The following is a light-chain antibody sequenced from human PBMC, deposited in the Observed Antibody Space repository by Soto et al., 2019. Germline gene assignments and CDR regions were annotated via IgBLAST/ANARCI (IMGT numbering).Light chain of an antibody. CDR1: QTVSSN. Sequence: GRTLSPATLSVSPGERATLSCRASQTVSSNLAWYQQRPGQAPRLLIYDASTRATGIPVRFRGSGSGTEFTLTISSLQSEDSAVYYCHQYNNLLALTFGGGTNVAIK. J-gene: IGKJ4*01. CDR3: HQYNNLLALT. V-gene: IGKV3-15*01. CDR2: DAS.